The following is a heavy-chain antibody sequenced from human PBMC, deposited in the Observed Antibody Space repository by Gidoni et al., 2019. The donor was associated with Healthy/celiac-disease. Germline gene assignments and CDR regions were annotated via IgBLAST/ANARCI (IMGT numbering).Heavy chain of an antibody. D-gene: IGHD6-19*01. CDR3: AREGIAQWLGQAGMDV. J-gene: IGHJ6*02. Sequence: EVQLVESGGGLVKPGGSLRLSCAASGFTFSSYSMNWVRQAPGKGLEWVSSISSSSSYIYYADSVKGRFTISRDNAKNSLYLQMNSLRAEDTAVYYCAREGIAQWLGQAGMDVWGQGTTVTVSS. CDR2: ISSSSSYI. V-gene: IGHV3-21*01. CDR1: GFTFSSYS.